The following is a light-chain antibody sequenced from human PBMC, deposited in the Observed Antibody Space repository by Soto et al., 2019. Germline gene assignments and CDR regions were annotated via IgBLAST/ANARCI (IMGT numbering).Light chain of an antibody. CDR3: QQLTSYPRT. J-gene: IGKJ3*01. CDR2: AAS. CDR1: QSISSW. Sequence: DIQMTHSPSILSGSVGDRFTITCRASQSISSWLAWYQQKPGKAPKLLIYAASTLQSGVPSRFSGSGSGTDFTLTISSLQPEDFATYYCQQLTSYPRTFGPGTKVDIK. V-gene: IGKV1-9*01.